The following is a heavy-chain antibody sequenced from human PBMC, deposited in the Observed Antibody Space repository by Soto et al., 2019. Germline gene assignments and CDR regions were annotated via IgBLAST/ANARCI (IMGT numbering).Heavy chain of an antibody. J-gene: IGHJ6*02. Sequence: QVQLQESGPGLVKPSQTLSLTCTVSGGSISSGGYYWSWIRQHPGKGLEWIGYIYYSGSTYYNPSLKSRVTISVDTSKNQFSLKLSSVTAADTAVYYCAGELREQLVHYYGMDVWGQGTTVTVSS. CDR2: IYYSGST. D-gene: IGHD6-6*01. V-gene: IGHV4-31*03. CDR3: AGELREQLVHYYGMDV. CDR1: GGSISSGGYY.